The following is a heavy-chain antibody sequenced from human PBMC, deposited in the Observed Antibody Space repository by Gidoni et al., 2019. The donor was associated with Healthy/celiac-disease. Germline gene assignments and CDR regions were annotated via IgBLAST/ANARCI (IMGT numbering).Heavy chain of an antibody. V-gene: IGHV6-1*01. CDR2: TYYRSKWYN. Sequence: VQLQQSDPGLVTPSPTLSLTSAISGDSVSSHSAAWYWIRQSTSRGLEWRGRTYYRSKWYNDYAVSVKSRRTIKPDTSKNQFSLQLNSVTPEDTAVYYCARHMVAAKKGTPTKGVDYWGQGTLVTVSS. J-gene: IGHJ4*02. CDR3: ARHMVAAKKGTPTKGVDY. CDR1: GDSVSSHSAA. D-gene: IGHD2-15*01.